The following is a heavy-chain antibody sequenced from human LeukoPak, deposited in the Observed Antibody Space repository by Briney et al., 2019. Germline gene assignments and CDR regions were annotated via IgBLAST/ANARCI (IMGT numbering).Heavy chain of an antibody. CDR2: INPSDGAT. CDR1: GYTFTMYY. V-gene: IGHV1-46*01. D-gene: IGHD4-17*01. Sequence: ASVKVSCKASGYTFTMYYIHWVRQAPGQGLEWMAMINPSDGATTYAQRFQGRVTMTRDMSTTTVYMDLRSLRAEDTAVYYCARVPTAGYYYNGLDVWGQGTTVTVSS. CDR3: ARVPTAGYYYNGLDV. J-gene: IGHJ6*02.